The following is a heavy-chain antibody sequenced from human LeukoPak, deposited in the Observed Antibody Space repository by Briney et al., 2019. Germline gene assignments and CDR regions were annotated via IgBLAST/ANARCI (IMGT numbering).Heavy chain of an antibody. V-gene: IGHV1-69*13. Sequence: SVKVSCKASGYTFTGYYMHWVRQAPGQGLEWMGGIIPIFGTANYAQKFQGRVTITADESTSTAYMELSSLRSEDTAVYYCARGRVAGLDYWGQGTLVTVSS. CDR2: IIPIFGTA. J-gene: IGHJ4*02. CDR1: GYTFTGYY. CDR3: ARGRVAGLDY. D-gene: IGHD6-19*01.